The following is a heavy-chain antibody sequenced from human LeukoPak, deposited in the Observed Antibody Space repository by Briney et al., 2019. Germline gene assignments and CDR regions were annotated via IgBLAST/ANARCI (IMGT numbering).Heavy chain of an antibody. J-gene: IGHJ4*02. Sequence: SETLSLTCTVSGGSVSSGSYYWSWIRQPPGKGLEWIGYIYYSGSTNYNPSLKSRVTISVDTSKNQFSLKLSSVTAADTAVYYCARMWRAMVRGVNPPGDYWGQGTLVTVSS. CDR3: ARMWRAMVRGVNPPGDY. D-gene: IGHD3-10*01. V-gene: IGHV4-61*01. CDR2: IYYSGST. CDR1: GGSVSSGSYY.